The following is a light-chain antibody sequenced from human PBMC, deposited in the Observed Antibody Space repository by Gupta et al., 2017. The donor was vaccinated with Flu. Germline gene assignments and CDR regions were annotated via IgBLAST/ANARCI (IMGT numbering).Light chain of an antibody. CDR3: NQSVQTPST. V-gene: IGKV3-20*01. Sequence: TPSVPPGTTGTLYRSASQSVTCNHLAWYTQKPGQAPVLLIYGGSRRAPGIPDRFTGSGSGTDFTLNISGVETEDVGVYSCNQSVQTPSTFGQGTKVDIK. CDR2: GGS. J-gene: IGKJ2*02. CDR1: QSVTCNH.